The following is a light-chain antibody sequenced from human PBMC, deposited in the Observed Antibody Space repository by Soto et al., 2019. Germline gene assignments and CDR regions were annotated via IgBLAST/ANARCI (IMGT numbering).Light chain of an antibody. V-gene: IGKV1-9*01. CDR2: AGS. CDR3: QQVNTFPHP. Sequence: DIQLTQSPSFLSASVGDRVTITCRASQGIASHLAWYQQTPGKAPKFLIYAGSTLDSGVPSRLSGSGFGTEFPLTISSLQPEDFATYYCQQVNTFPHPFGQGNKLEIK. J-gene: IGKJ2*01. CDR1: QGIASH.